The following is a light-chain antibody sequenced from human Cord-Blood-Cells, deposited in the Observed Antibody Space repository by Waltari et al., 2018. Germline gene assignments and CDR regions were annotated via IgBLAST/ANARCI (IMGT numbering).Light chain of an antibody. V-gene: IGKV1-33*01. J-gene: IGKJ3*01. Sequence: DIQMTQSPSSLSASVGDSVTITCQASQDISNYFNWYQQKPGKAPKLLIYDASNLETGVPSRFSGSGSGTDFTFTISSLQPEDIATYYCQQYDNLPITFGPGTKVDIK. CDR3: QQYDNLPIT. CDR1: QDISNY. CDR2: DAS.